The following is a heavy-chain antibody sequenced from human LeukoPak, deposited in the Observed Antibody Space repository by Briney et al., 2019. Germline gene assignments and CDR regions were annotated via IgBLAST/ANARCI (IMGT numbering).Heavy chain of an antibody. CDR2: ISYDGSNK. V-gene: IGHV3-30*18. Sequence: GGSLRLSCAASGFTFSSYGMHWVRQAPGKGLEWVAVISYDGSNKYYADSVKGRFTISRDNSKNTLYLQMNSLRAEDTAVYYCAKDRYDYIWGSYPMAPGYWGQGTLVTVSS. J-gene: IGHJ4*02. CDR3: AKDRYDYIWGSYPMAPGY. D-gene: IGHD3-16*02. CDR1: GFTFSSYG.